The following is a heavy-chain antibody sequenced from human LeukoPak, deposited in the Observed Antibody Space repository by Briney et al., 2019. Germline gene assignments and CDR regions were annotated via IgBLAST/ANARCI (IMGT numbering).Heavy chain of an antibody. CDR3: AKVFFMDY. V-gene: IGHV3-23*01. CDR2: ITVSGGST. CDR1: GFTFSSYG. J-gene: IGHJ4*02. D-gene: IGHD2-8*01. Sequence: GGSLRLSCAASGFTFSSYGMSWVRQAPGKGLEWVASITVSGGSTNYADSVKGRFTISRDNSKNTLYLQMNSLRAEDTAVYYCAKVFFMDYWGQGTLVTVSS.